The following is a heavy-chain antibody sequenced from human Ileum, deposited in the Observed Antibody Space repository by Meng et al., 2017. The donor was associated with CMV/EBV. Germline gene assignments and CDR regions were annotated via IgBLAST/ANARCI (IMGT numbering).Heavy chain of an antibody. CDR3: ARLQAWDWFDP. J-gene: IGHJ5*02. D-gene: IGHD3-16*01. V-gene: IGHV4-4*07. Sequence: NVFGGLIISFDLNCIRRPAGNGREWLGRSYRSGLINFNPSLKSRFTVSVDTSKNQFSLKVNSVAAADTAVYYCARLQAWDWFDPWGQGTLVTVSS. CDR1: GGLIISFD. CDR2: SYRSGLI.